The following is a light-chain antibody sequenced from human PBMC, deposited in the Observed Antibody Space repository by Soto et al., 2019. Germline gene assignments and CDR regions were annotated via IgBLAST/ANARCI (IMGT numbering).Light chain of an antibody. CDR1: ESISSW. CDR3: QQYNSCPWT. V-gene: IGKV1-5*03. J-gene: IGKJ1*01. CDR2: KAS. Sequence: DIQMTQSPSTLSASVGDRVTITCRASESISSWLAWYQQKPGKAPKLLIYKASNLESGVPSRFSGSGSGTEFTLTISSLQPDDFATYYCQQYNSCPWTFGQGTKVDI.